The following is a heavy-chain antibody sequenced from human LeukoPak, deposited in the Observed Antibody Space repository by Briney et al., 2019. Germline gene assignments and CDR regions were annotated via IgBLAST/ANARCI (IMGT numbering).Heavy chain of an antibody. Sequence: GRSLRLSCAAYGFTFSSYVMHWVRQAPGEGLERVAVISYAGSNKYYTDSVKGRFTISRDNSKNTLYLQMNNLRAEDTAVYYCARETSPLILRFLEWDYWGQGTLVTVSS. CDR2: ISYAGSNK. D-gene: IGHD3-3*01. J-gene: IGHJ4*02. CDR3: ARETSPLILRFLEWDY. V-gene: IGHV3-30*10. CDR1: GFTFSSYV.